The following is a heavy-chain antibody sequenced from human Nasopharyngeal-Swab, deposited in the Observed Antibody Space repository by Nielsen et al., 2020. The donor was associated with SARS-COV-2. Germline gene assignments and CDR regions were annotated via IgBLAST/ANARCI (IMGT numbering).Heavy chain of an antibody. Sequence: SETLSLTCTVSGGSISSYYWSWIRQPPGKGLEWIGYIYYSGSTNYNPSLKSRVTISVDTSKNQFSLKLSSVTAADTAVYYCARARGGSYPVGIFDIWGQGTMVTVSS. V-gene: IGHV4-59*01. J-gene: IGHJ3*02. CDR1: GGSISSYY. CDR2: IYYSGST. D-gene: IGHD1-26*01. CDR3: ARARGGSYPVGIFDI.